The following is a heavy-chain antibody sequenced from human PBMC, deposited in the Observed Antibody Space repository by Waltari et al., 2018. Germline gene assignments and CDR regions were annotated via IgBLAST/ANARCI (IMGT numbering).Heavy chain of an antibody. CDR3: ARAYYYGSGSYYWDAFDI. V-gene: IGHV4-38-2*01. CDR2: IYHSGST. D-gene: IGHD3-10*01. CDR1: GYSISSGYY. J-gene: IGHJ3*02. Sequence: QVQLQESGPGLVKPSETLSLTCAVSGYSISSGYYWGWIRQPLGRGLEWIGSIYHSGSTYSNPSHKSRVTLSVDTSKNQFSLKLSSVTAADTAVYYCARAYYYGSGSYYWDAFDIWGQGTMVTVSS.